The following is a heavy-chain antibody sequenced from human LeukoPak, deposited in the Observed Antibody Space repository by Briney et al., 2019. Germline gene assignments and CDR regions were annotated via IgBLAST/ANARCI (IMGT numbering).Heavy chain of an antibody. V-gene: IGHV3-30*02. D-gene: IGHD3-22*01. CDR2: IRFDGSNK. Sequence: GGSLRLSCGASGFTFSSFGMHWVRQAPGKGLEWVAFIRFDGSNKYYADSVKGRFTISRDNFKNTLYLQMNSLRAEDTAVYYCARKTDSGGQGDYWGPGTLVTVSS. J-gene: IGHJ4*02. CDR3: ARKTDSGGQGDY. CDR1: GFTFSSFG.